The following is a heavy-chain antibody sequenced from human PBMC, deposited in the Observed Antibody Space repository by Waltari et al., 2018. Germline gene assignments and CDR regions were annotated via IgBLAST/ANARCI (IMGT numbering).Heavy chain of an antibody. D-gene: IGHD5-18*01. J-gene: IGHJ6*02. V-gene: IGHV4-59*01. CDR2: IYYSGST. Sequence: VQLQASGPGLVKPSATLSLTCTVSGGSISSYSWRWIRQPPGKGLEWIGYIYYSGSTNYNPSLKSRVTISVDTSKNQFSLKLSSVTAADTAVYYCARESYTGRMDVWGQGTTVTVSS. CDR3: ARESYTGRMDV. CDR1: GGSISSYS.